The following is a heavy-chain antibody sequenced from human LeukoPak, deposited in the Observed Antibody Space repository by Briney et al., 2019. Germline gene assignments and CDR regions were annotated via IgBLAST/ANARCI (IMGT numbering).Heavy chain of an antibody. V-gene: IGHV3-7*01. CDR1: GFTFSTSW. CDR3: GVVY. J-gene: IGHJ4*02. Sequence: GGPLRLSCAASGFTFSTSWRNWLPQAPGKGLEWVANINQDGSEKYYVYPVKGRFSISRDNAKNSLYLQMNSLRAEDTAVYYCGVVYWGQGILVTVSS. CDR2: INQDGSEK.